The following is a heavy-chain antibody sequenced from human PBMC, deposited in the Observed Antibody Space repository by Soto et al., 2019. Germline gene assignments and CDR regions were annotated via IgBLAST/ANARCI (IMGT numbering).Heavy chain of an antibody. J-gene: IGHJ4*02. Sequence: QITLKESGPTLVKPTQTLTLTCTFSGFSLSTSGVNVGWIRQPPGKALEWLALIYWDDAKRYSPSMKNRLTITKDTSKNQVVLTMTNIDPVDTATYYCAHRRRGFSYGHYFAYWGQGTLVTVSS. CDR2: IYWDDAK. CDR3: AHRRRGFSYGHYFAY. V-gene: IGHV2-5*02. D-gene: IGHD5-18*01. CDR1: GFSLSTSGVN.